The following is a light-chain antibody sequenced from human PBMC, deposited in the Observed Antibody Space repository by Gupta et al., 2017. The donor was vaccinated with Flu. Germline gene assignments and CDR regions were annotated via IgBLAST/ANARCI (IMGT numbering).Light chain of an antibody. V-gene: IGLV1-40*01. J-gene: IGLJ1*01. Sequence: SVLTLPPSVSGAPRQMVTISCTGYTSNLGTGYDVQLYQHHPETAPKLLIYGNFDRPSGVPDRFSGSKSGISASLAITGLRADDKADYYCQSLDSGLDAYVFGTGTKVTVL. CDR3: QSLDSGLDAYV. CDR2: GNF. CDR1: TSNLGTGYD.